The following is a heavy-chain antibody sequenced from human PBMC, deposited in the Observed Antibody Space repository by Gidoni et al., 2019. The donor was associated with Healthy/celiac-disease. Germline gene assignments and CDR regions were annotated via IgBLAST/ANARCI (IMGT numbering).Heavy chain of an antibody. J-gene: IGHJ5*02. V-gene: IGHV4-34*01. Sequence: QVQLQQWGAGLLKPSETLSLTCAVYGGSFSGYYWSWIRQPPGKGLEWIGEINHSGSTNYNPALKSRVTISVDTSKNQFSLKLSSVTAADTAVYYCARRYCSGGSCYHPWGQGTLVTVSS. D-gene: IGHD2-15*01. CDR2: INHSGST. CDR3: ARRYCSGGSCYHP. CDR1: GGSFSGYY.